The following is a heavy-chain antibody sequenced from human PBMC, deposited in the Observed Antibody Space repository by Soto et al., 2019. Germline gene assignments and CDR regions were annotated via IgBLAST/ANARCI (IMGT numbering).Heavy chain of an antibody. CDR2: IGTAGDT. CDR3: ARAVPYCSSTSCYSYFDY. J-gene: IGHJ4*02. D-gene: IGHD2-2*01. CDR1: GFTFSSYD. V-gene: IGHV3-13*01. Sequence: GGSXRLSCAASGFTFSSYDMHWVRQATGKGLEWVSAIGTAGDTYYPGSVKGRFTISRENAKNSLYLQMNSLRAGDTAVYYCARAVPYCSSTSCYSYFDYWGQGTLVTVSS.